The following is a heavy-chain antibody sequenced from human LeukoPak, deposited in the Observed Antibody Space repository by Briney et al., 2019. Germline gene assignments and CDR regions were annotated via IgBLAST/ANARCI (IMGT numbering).Heavy chain of an antibody. Sequence: PGGSLRLSCAASGFTFSSYSMNWVRQAPGKGLEWVSSISSSSSYIYYADSVKGRFTISRDNAKNSLYLQMNSLRAEDTAVYYCARDGDTFSLYYYYGMDVWGQGTTVTVSS. CDR3: ARDGDTFSLYYYYGMDV. V-gene: IGHV3-21*01. D-gene: IGHD3-16*01. J-gene: IGHJ6*02. CDR2: ISSSSSYI. CDR1: GFTFSSYS.